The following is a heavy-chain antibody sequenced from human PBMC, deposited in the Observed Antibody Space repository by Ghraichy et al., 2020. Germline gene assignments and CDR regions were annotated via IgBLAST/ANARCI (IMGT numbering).Heavy chain of an antibody. CDR3: ASYTGGYRFRIARFDY. Sequence: SETLSLTCAVYGGSFSGYYWSWIRQPPGKGLEWIGEINHSGSTNYNPSLKSRVTISVDTSKNQFSLKLSSVTAADTAVYYCASYTGGYRFRIARFDYWGQGTLVTVSS. J-gene: IGHJ4*02. D-gene: IGHD6-13*01. CDR2: INHSGST. V-gene: IGHV4-34*01. CDR1: GGSFSGYY.